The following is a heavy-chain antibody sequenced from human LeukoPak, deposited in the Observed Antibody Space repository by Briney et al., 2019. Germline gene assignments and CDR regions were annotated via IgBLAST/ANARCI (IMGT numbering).Heavy chain of an antibody. CDR3: AREILYYYGSGSPEDYYYYGMDV. CDR2: IWYEGSNK. Sequence: GRALRLSCAASGFTFSSYGMHSVCQAPGKGREWVAVIWYEGSNKYYADSLKGRFTISRDNTKKTLYLQMNSLRAEDTAVYYCAREILYYYGSGSPEDYYYYGMDVWGQGNTVTVSS. D-gene: IGHD3-10*01. CDR1: GFTFSSYG. J-gene: IGHJ6*02. V-gene: IGHV3-33*01.